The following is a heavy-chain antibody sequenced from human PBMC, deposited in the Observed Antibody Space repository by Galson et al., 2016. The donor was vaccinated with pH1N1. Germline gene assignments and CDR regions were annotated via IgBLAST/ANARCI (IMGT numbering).Heavy chain of an antibody. CDR1: GFTFSRYW. CDR2: IKQDGSEK. CDR3: ARDRGFLSVTTSAFHM. Sequence: SLRLSCAASGFTFSRYWMSWVRQAPGKGLEWVANIKQDGSEKNYVDPVKGRFTVSRDNAKNSLYLQMNSLRGGDTAAYYCARDRGFLSVTTSAFHMWGQGTMVTVSS. V-gene: IGHV3-7*03. D-gene: IGHD4-17*01. J-gene: IGHJ3*02.